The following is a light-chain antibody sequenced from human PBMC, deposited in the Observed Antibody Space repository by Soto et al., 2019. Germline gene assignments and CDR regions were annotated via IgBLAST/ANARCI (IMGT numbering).Light chain of an antibody. CDR2: GAS. CDR1: QSSGSN. Sequence: ELVLTPSPGSLSLSPGEIANLSCNTIQSSGSNFVAWYQQKPGQAPRLLIYGASNRATGIPARFSGSGSGTDFTLTISDLEPEDFAVYYCQQHSHWPPWTFGQGTKVDIK. V-gene: IGKV3-11*01. CDR3: QQHSHWPPWT. J-gene: IGKJ1*01.